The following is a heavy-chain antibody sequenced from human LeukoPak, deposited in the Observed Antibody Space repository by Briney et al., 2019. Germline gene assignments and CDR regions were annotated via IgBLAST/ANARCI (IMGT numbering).Heavy chain of an antibody. CDR3: ARQIYDDFVQNAFDI. Sequence: PGGSLRLSCAASGFTFSSYTMNWVRQTPGKGLEWVSSISGSSSHIYFADSIKGRFTISRDNAKNSLYLQMNSLRAEDTAVYYCARQIYDDFVQNAFDIWGQGTMVTVSS. CDR1: GFTFSSYT. J-gene: IGHJ3*02. D-gene: IGHD4-17*01. CDR2: ISGSSSHI. V-gene: IGHV3-21*01.